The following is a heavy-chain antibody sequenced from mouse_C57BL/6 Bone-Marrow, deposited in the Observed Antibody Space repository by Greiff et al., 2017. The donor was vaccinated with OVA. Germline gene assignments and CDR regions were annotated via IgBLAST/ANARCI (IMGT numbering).Heavy chain of an antibody. CDR1: FYSFPCSC. V-gene: IGHV1-55*01. J-gene: IGHJ1*03. CDR3: ASYYYGSTSYWYFDV. Sequence: QFPLPPPLAALFPPLASVPLSCSASFYSFPCSCLPCLPQWPGHGLALIGDIYPGSGSTNYNEKFKSKATLTVDTSSSTAYMQLSSLTSEDSAVYYCASYYYGSTSYWYFDVWGTGTTVTVSS. CDR2: IYPGSGST. D-gene: IGHD1-1*01.